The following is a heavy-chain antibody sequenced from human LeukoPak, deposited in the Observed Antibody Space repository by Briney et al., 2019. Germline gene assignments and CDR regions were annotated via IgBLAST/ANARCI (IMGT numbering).Heavy chain of an antibody. CDR1: GFTLSSYG. J-gene: IGHJ4*02. CDR3: AKEGVATTLDY. CDR2: ISYDGSNK. Sequence: GGSLRLSCAASGFTLSSYGMHWVRQAPGKGLEWVAVISYDGSNKYYADSVKGRFTISRDNSKNTLYLQMNSLRAEDTAVYYCAKEGVATTLDYWGQGTLVTVSS. V-gene: IGHV3-30*18. D-gene: IGHD5-12*01.